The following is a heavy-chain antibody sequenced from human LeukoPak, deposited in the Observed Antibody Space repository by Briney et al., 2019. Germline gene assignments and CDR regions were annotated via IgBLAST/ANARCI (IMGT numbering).Heavy chain of an antibody. CDR1: GGSFSGYY. J-gene: IGHJ4*02. Sequence: SETLSLTCAVYGGSFSGYYWSWVRQPPGKGLEWVGEINHSGSTNYNPSLNSLVTISVDTSKNQFSLKLSSVTAADTAVYYYARYGGFRIAAAGTDYWGQGTLVTVSS. CDR3: ARYGGFRIAAAGTDY. V-gene: IGHV4-34*01. D-gene: IGHD6-13*01. CDR2: INHSGST.